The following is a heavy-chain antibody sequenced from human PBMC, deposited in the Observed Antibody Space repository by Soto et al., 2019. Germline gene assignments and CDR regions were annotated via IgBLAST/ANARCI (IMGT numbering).Heavy chain of an antibody. J-gene: IGHJ2*01. CDR2: ISSSSSTI. CDR1: GFTFSSYA. D-gene: IGHD4-17*01. Sequence: PGGSLRLSCAASGFTFSSYAMSWVRQAPGKGLEWVSYISSSSSTIYYADSVKGRFTISRDNAKNSLYLQMNSLRAEDTAVYYCARDNLYGDYERRENWYFDLWGRGTLVTVSS. CDR3: ARDNLYGDYERRENWYFDL. V-gene: IGHV3-48*01.